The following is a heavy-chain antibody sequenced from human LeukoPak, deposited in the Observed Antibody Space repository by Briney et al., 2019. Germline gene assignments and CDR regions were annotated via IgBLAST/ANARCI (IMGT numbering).Heavy chain of an antibody. CDR2: ISGSGGST. V-gene: IGHV3-23*01. J-gene: IGHJ4*02. D-gene: IGHD5-18*01. CDR1: GFTFSSYA. Sequence: GGSLRLSCAASGFTFSSYAMSWVRQAPGKGLEWVSAISGSGGSTYYADSVKGRFTISRDNSKNTLYLQMNSQRAEDTAVYYCAKHSGLVRSYGYTDYWGQGTLVTVSS. CDR3: AKHSGLVRSYGYTDY.